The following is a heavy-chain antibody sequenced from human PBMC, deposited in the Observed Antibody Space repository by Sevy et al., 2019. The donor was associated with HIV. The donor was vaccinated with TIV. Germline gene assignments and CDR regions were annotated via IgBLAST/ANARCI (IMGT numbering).Heavy chain of an antibody. CDR3: ARFRGMIVVTDLDAFDI. Sequence: SETLSLTCTVSGGSISSGDYYWSWIRQPPGKGLEWIGYIYYSGSTYYNPSLKSRVTISVDTSKNQFSLKLGSVTAADTAVYYCARFRGMIVVTDLDAFDIWGQGTMVTVSS. V-gene: IGHV4-30-4*01. J-gene: IGHJ3*02. CDR2: IYYSGST. CDR1: GGSISSGDYY. D-gene: IGHD3-22*01.